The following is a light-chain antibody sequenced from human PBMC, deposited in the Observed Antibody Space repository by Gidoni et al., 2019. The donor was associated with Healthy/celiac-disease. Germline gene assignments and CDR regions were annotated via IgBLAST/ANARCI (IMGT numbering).Light chain of an antibody. CDR2: AAS. Sequence: DIQMTQSPSSLSASVGDRVTITCRASQGISNYLAWYQQKPGKVPKLLIYAASTLQSGVPSRFSGSGSGTDFALTISSLQPEDVATYYCQKYNSALITFGQGTRLEIK. CDR3: QKYNSALIT. CDR1: QGISNY. J-gene: IGKJ5*01. V-gene: IGKV1-27*01.